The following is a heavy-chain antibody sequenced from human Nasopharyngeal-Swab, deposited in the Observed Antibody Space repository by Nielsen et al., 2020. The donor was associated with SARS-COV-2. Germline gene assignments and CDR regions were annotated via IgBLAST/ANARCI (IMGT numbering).Heavy chain of an antibody. J-gene: IGHJ6*02. CDR2: ISTSGRST. D-gene: IGHD3-10*01. CDR3: AREQGYQVLFYYYYHGFAV. V-gene: IGHV3-11*01. CDR1: VFTFSDYY. Sequence: GESLKISCAASVFTFSDYYMAWVRPAPGKGPEWLSYISTSGRSTDSADSVKGRFTISRDNANHLLYLHINSLRGEAPAVYYCAREQGYQVLFYYYYHGFAVWGPGTAFPVSS.